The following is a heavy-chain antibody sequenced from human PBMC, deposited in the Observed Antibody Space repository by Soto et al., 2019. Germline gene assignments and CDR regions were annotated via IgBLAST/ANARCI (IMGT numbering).Heavy chain of an antibody. CDR3: AKGLSPSYYDILTGPDF. V-gene: IGHV3-23*01. CDR2: ISGSGSNT. J-gene: IGHJ4*02. Sequence: PGGSLRLSCAASGFTFSSYAMNWVRQAPGKGLEWVAVISGSGSNTFYADSVRGRFTISRDNSKKTVYLQMNSLRAEDTAIYYCAKGLSPSYYDILTGPDFWGQGTLVTVSS. D-gene: IGHD3-9*01. CDR1: GFTFSSYA.